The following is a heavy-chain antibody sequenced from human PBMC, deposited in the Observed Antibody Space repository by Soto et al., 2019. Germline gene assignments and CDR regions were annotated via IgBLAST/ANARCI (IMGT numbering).Heavy chain of an antibody. J-gene: IGHJ6*02. V-gene: IGHV1-18*01. Sequence: QVQLVQSGAEVKKPGASVKVSCKASGYTFTSYGISWVRQAPGQGLEWMGWISAYNGNTNYAQKLQGRVTMTTDTSXXTAYVELRSLRSDDTAVYYCARGSNDLRAYYGMDVWGQGTTVTVSS. CDR2: ISAYNGNT. CDR3: ARGSNDLRAYYGMDV. CDR1: GYTFTSYG.